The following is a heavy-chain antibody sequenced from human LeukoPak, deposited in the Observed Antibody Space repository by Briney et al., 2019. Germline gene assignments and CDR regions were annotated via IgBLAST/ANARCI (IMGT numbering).Heavy chain of an antibody. V-gene: IGHV3-11*04. D-gene: IGHD6-13*01. CDR1: GFTLTDKY. J-gene: IGHJ1*01. Sequence: GGSLRLSCAASGFTLTDKYMSWIRQAPGKGLEWVAYINNVGNIIYYADSVKGRFTISRDTAKQSLYLQMNSLRAEDTAVYYCARDTAAAATELFQHWGQGTLVTVSS. CDR3: ARDTAAAATELFQH. CDR2: INNVGNII.